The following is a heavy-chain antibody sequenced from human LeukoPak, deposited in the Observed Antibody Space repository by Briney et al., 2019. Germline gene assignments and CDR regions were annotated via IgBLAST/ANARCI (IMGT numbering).Heavy chain of an antibody. D-gene: IGHD4-17*01. V-gene: IGHV3-21*01. CDR2: IVGSSST. CDR3: ESIYGDQAVDF. J-gene: IGHJ4*02. Sequence: GGSLRLSCAASGFTFSNFAMTWVRQAPGKGLELVSSIVGSSSTYYSDTLKGRFTISIDNAKNSLYLQMNILRAEDTAVYYCESIYGDQAVDFWGPGTLVTVSS. CDR1: GFTFSNFA.